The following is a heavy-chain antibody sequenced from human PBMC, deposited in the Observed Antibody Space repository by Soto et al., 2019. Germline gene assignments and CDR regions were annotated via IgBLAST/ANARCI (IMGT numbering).Heavy chain of an antibody. J-gene: IGHJ4*02. CDR1: GFTFSSYA. CDR2: IRGSGGGT. V-gene: IGHV3-23*04. Sequence: EVQLVESGGGLVQPGGSLRLSCAASGFTFSSYAMSWVRQAPGKGLEWVSVIRGSGGGTNYADSVKGRFTISRDKSKSTLFLQMNSLRAEDTAIYYCAKNMITFGGIIAGIDYWGQGTLVTVSS. CDR3: AKNMITFGGIIAGIDY. D-gene: IGHD3-16*02.